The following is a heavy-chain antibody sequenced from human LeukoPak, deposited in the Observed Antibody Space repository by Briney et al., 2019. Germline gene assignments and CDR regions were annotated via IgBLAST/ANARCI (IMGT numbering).Heavy chain of an antibody. D-gene: IGHD2-21*01. Sequence: PSETLSLTCTVSGGSISSYYWSWIRQPPGKGLEWIGYIYYSGSTNYNPSLKSRVTISVDTSKNQFSLKLSSVTAADTAVYYCARVVVAAYFDYWGQGTLVTVSS. V-gene: IGHV4-59*01. CDR3: ARVVVAAYFDY. CDR1: GGSISSYY. CDR2: IYYSGST. J-gene: IGHJ4*02.